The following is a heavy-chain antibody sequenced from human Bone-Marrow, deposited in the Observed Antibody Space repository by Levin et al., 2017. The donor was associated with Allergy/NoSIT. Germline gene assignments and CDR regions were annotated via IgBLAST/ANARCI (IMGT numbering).Heavy chain of an antibody. Sequence: GESLKISCAASGFTFSSYAMSWVRQAPGKGLEWVSAISGSGGSTYYADSVKGRFTISRDNSKNTLYLQMNSLRAEDTAVYYCAKDWVSMVRGVMKVYGMDVWGQGTTVTVSS. D-gene: IGHD3-10*01. CDR3: AKDWVSMVRGVMKVYGMDV. J-gene: IGHJ6*02. CDR1: GFTFSSYA. V-gene: IGHV3-23*01. CDR2: ISGSGGST.